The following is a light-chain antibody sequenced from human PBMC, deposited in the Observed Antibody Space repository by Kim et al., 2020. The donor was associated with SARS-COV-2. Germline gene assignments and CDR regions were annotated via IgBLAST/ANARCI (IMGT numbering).Light chain of an antibody. CDR3: QKYNSAPHT. CDR2: GAS. CDR1: QGISTY. Sequence: DIQMTQSPSSLSASVGDRVTITCRADQGISTYLAWYQQKPGKVPKLLIYGASTLQSGVPSRFSGSGFGTDFALTISSLQPEDVATYYCQKYNSAPHTFGQGTRLEIK. J-gene: IGKJ5*01. V-gene: IGKV1-27*01.